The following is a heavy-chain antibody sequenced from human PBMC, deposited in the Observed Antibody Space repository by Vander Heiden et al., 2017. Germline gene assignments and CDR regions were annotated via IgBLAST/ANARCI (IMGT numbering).Heavy chain of an antibody. CDR3: ARALGYCSSTSCRTLNY. D-gene: IGHD2-2*01. Sequence: QVQLVQSGAEVKKPGASVKVSCKASGYTFTSYDINWVRQATGQGLEWMGWMNPNSGNTGYAQKFQGRVTMTRNTSISTAYMELSSLRSEDTAVYYWARALGYCSSTSCRTLNYWGQGTLVTVSA. CDR1: GYTFTSYD. CDR2: MNPNSGNT. V-gene: IGHV1-8*01. J-gene: IGHJ4*02.